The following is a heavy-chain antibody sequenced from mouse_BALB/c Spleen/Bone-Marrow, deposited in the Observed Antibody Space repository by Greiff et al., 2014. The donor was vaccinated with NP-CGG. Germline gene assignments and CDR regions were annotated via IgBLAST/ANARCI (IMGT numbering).Heavy chain of an antibody. CDR3: ARLDVYPRWYFDV. Sequence: EVMLVESGGGLVKPGGSLKLSCAASGFAFSTYDMSWVCQTPEKRLEWVATISSGGSYTYYPDSVKGRFTVSRDNVRNTLYLQMSSLRSEDTALYYCARLDVYPRWYFDVWGAGTTVTVSA. CDR1: GFAFSTYD. V-gene: IGHV5-9*02. J-gene: IGHJ1*01. CDR2: ISSGGSYT. D-gene: IGHD2-3*01.